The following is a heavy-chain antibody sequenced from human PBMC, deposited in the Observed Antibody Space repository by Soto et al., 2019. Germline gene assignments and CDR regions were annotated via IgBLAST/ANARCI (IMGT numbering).Heavy chain of an antibody. CDR2: ISGSGGST. D-gene: IGHD2-21*01. V-gene: IGHV3-23*01. Sequence: EVQLLGSGGGLVQPGGSLRLSCAASGFTFSSYAMSWVRQAPGKGLEWVSAISGSGGSTYYADSVKGRFTISRDNSKNTLYLQMNSLRAEDTAVYYCASFSPHIVVVRAWRSWMGWGQGTLVTVSS. J-gene: IGHJ4*02. CDR3: ASFSPHIVVVRAWRSWMG. CDR1: GFTFSSYA.